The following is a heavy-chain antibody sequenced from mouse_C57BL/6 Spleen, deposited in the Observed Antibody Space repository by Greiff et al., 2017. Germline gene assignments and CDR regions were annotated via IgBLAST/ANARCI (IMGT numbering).Heavy chain of an antibody. CDR2: IHPNSGST. D-gene: IGHD1-1*01. Sequence: QVQLQQPGAELVKPGASVKLSCKASGYTFTSYWMHWVKQRPGQGLEWIGMIHPNSGSTNYNEKFKSKATLTVDKSSSTAYMQLSSLTSEDSAVYYCASLGSSYAMDYWGQGTSVTVSS. J-gene: IGHJ4*01. V-gene: IGHV1-64*01. CDR3: ASLGSSYAMDY. CDR1: GYTFTSYW.